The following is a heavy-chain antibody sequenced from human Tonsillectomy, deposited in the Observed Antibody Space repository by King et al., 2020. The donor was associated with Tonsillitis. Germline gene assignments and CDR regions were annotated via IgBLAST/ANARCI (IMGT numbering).Heavy chain of an antibody. CDR1: GYSISSGYY. CDR2: IYHSGST. Sequence: QLQESGPGLVKPSETLSLTCTVSGYSISSGYYWGWIRQPPGKGLEWIGSIYHSGSTYYNPSLKSRVTISVDTSKNQFSLKVSSVTAADTAVYYCAKVGGGSSVYYYGRTLYYFDYWGQGTLVTVSS. J-gene: IGHJ4*02. V-gene: IGHV4-38-2*02. CDR3: AKVGGGSSVYYYGRTLYYFDY. D-gene: IGHD3-22*01.